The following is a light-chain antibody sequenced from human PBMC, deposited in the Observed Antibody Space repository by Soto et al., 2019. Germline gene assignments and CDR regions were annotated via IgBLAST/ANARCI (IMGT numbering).Light chain of an antibody. V-gene: IGKV3-20*01. CDR1: QSISSNY. Sequence: DIMLTQSPCILSLSPGERDSLSCRASQSISSNYLTWYQQKRGQPPRLLIYGTSSRATGIPDRFSGSGSGTDFTLTISRLEPEDFAVYYCQQYHNSITFGQGTRLEIK. CDR2: GTS. CDR3: QQYHNSIT. J-gene: IGKJ5*01.